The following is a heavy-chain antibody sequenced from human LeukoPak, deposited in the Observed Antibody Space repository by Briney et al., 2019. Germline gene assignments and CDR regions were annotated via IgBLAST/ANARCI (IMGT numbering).Heavy chain of an antibody. CDR2: IGASGADT. CDR3: ARRPRDTSGYYLGAFHD. CDR1: GFTFTNYA. V-gene: IGHV3-23*01. D-gene: IGHD3-22*01. Sequence: GGSLRLSCAASGFTFTNYAMTWVRQAPGKGLEWVSVIGASGADTYYSDSVKGRFTVPRDNSQNTLFLHMSGLRADDTGVYFCARRPRDTSGYYLGAFHDWGQGTTVTVSS. J-gene: IGHJ3*01.